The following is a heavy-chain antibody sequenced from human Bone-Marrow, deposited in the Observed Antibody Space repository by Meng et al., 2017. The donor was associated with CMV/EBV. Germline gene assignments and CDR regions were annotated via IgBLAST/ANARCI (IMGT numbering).Heavy chain of an antibody. Sequence: GGSLRLSCAASGFTFSSYEMNWVRQAPGKGLEWVSYIRSSGSIIYYADSVKGRFTVSRDNAKNSLYLQMNSLRAEDTAVYYCARELLGMDVWGPGPTVTGSS. J-gene: IGHJ6*01. CDR2: IRSSGSII. CDR1: GFTFSSYE. CDR3: ARELLGMDV. V-gene: IGHV3-48*03.